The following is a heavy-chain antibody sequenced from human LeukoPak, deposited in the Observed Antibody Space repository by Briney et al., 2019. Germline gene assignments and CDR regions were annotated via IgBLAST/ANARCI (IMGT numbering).Heavy chain of an antibody. V-gene: IGHV3-30*02. Sequence: GGSLRLSCAASGFTFSSYGMHWVRQAPGKGLEWVAFIRYDGSNKYYADSVKGRFTISRDNAKNSLYLQMNSLRAEDTAVYYCARSSPYCSSTSCYSDYWGQGTLVTVSS. CDR2: IRYDGSNK. D-gene: IGHD2-2*01. J-gene: IGHJ4*02. CDR1: GFTFSSYG. CDR3: ARSSPYCSSTSCYSDY.